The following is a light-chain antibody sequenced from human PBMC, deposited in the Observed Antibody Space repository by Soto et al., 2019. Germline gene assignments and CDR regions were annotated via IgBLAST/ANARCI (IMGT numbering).Light chain of an antibody. CDR2: DVS. V-gene: IGLV2-11*01. J-gene: IGLJ3*02. CDR1: RSDVGGYAY. CDR3: CSYAGSRV. Sequence: QSALTQPRSVSGSPGQSVTISCTGTRSDVGGYAYISWYQQHPGKVPKLIIYDVSQRPSGVPDRFSGSKSGNTASLTISGLQAEDEAHYYCCSYAGSRVFGGGTQLTVL.